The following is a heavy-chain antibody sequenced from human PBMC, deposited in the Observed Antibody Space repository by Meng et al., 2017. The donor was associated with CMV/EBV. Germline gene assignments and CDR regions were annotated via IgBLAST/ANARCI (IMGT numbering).Heavy chain of an antibody. V-gene: IGHV1-69*12. J-gene: IGHJ4*02. CDR2: IIPVFETA. D-gene: IGHD1-26*01. CDR3: ARGGDSWYSDY. CDR1: GGTFSTFA. Sequence: QVQLVQAAAEVKKPSSSVKVSCKTSGGTFSTFAISWVRQAPGEGLEWMGGIIPVFETANYAERFQDRVTITADDSTTTAYMELSSLRADDTALYFCARGGDSWYSDYWGQGTLVTVSS.